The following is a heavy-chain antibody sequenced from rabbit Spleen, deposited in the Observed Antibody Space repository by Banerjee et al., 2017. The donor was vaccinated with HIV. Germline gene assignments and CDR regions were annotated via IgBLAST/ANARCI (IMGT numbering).Heavy chain of an antibody. V-gene: IGHV1S45*01. D-gene: IGHD1-1*01. CDR1: GIDFSSYHY. J-gene: IGHJ2*01. Sequence: QEQLVESGGGLVQPGGSLKLSCTASGIDFSSYHYMCWVRQAPGKGLEWIACIYGGSSGSSYYANWAKGRFTISKTSSTTVTLEMTSLTVADTATYFCVRPSSSGWYAFDPWGPGTLVTVS. CDR3: VRPSSSGWYAFDP. CDR2: IYGGSSGSS.